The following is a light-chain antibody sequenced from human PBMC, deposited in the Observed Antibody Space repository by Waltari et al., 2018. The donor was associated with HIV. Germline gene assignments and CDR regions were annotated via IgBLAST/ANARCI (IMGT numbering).Light chain of an antibody. CDR2: AAS. CDR3: QQSFTSFFT. CDR1: QSISNY. V-gene: IGKV1-39*01. Sequence: DIQMTQSPSSLSASVGDRHTITCRASQSISNYLNWFQKKPGRAPKLLIYAASSLHTGVPARFSGSGSGTDFTLTISSLQPEDFATYYCQQSFTSFFTFGPGTRVDIK. J-gene: IGKJ3*01.